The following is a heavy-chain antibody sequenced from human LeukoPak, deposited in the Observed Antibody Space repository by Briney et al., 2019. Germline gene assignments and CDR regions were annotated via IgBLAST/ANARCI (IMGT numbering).Heavy chain of an antibody. J-gene: IGHJ5*02. Sequence: GASVRVSCKASGYTFTSYGISWVRQGPGQGLEWMGWISAYNGNTNYAQKLQGRVTMTTDTSTSTASMELRSLRSDDTAVYYCARVNSGEGGVRYFDWLLNWFDPWGQGTLVTVSS. CDR3: ARVNSGEGGVRYFDWLLNWFDP. V-gene: IGHV1-18*01. CDR2: ISAYNGNT. CDR1: GYTFTSYG. D-gene: IGHD3-9*01.